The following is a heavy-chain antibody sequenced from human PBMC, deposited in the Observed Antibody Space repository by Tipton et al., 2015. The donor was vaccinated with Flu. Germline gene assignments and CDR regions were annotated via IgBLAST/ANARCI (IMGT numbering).Heavy chain of an antibody. J-gene: IGHJ4*02. Sequence: SLRLSCEASGFTFNYDGMNWVRQVPGKGLEWLSYISSSGNTMSYADSVRGRFTISRDNTKKSLYLQLNSLRAEDTAIYYCATLTGDDYWGQGIMVTVSS. CDR2: ISSSGNTM. V-gene: IGHV3-48*03. D-gene: IGHD7-27*01. CDR1: GFTFNYDG. CDR3: ATLTGDDY.